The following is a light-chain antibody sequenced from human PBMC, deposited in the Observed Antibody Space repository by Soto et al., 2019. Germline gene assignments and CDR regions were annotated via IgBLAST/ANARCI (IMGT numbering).Light chain of an antibody. V-gene: IGLV7-46*01. Sequence: QAVVTQEPSLTVSPGGTVTLTCGSSTGPVTNGHFPYWFQQKPGQAPRPLIYDTDTKHAWTPARFSGSLLGDKAALTLSGAQPEDEDDYYCLLSYTGRLYVFGPGTKLTVL. CDR1: TGPVTNGHF. J-gene: IGLJ1*01. CDR3: LLSYTGRLYV. CDR2: DTD.